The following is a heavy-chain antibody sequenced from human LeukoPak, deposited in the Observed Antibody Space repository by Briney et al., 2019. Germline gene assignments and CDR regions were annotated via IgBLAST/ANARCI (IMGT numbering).Heavy chain of an antibody. Sequence: SVKVSCKASGGTFSSYAISWLRQAPGQGLEWMGRIIPIFGTANYAQKFQGRVTITTDESTSTAYMELSSLRSEDTAVYYCSWRHYYDSSGFDYWGQGTLVTVSS. D-gene: IGHD3-22*01. CDR1: GGTFSSYA. CDR3: SWRHYYDSSGFDY. CDR2: IIPIFGTA. V-gene: IGHV1-69*05. J-gene: IGHJ4*02.